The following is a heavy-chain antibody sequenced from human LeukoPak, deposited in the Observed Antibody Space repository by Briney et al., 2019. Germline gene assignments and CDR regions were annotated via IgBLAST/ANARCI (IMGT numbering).Heavy chain of an antibody. J-gene: IGHJ6*03. CDR2: IYGSGIT. CDR1: GGSIISNY. V-gene: IGHV4-4*07. CDR3: ARLKFYDSTGYSPVYYMDF. Sequence: SETLSLTCTVSGGSIISNYWSWIRQSAGTGLEWIGRIYGSGITDYNPSLKSRVTMSLDTSRKQFSLTLTSVTAADTAVYYCARLKFYDSTGYSPVYYMDFWGKGTTGSVFS. D-gene: IGHD3-22*01.